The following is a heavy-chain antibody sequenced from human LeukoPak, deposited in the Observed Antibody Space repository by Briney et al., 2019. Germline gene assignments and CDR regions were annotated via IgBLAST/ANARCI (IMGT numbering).Heavy chain of an antibody. CDR1: GGSITSSFY. D-gene: IGHD3-16*01. V-gene: IGHV4-59*01. Sequence: SETLSLTCTVSGGSITSSFYWSCIRQSPGKGLEWIGYIYNSGRTKYNPSLTSRLTISVDTSKNQFSLSRSSVTAADTAVYYCARASVLLSADYWGQGTLVTVSS. CDR2: IYNSGRT. J-gene: IGHJ4*02. CDR3: ARASVLLSADY.